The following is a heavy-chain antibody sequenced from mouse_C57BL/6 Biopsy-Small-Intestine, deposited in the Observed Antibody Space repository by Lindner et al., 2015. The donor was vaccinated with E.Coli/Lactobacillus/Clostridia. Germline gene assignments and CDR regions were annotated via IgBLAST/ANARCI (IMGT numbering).Heavy chain of an antibody. D-gene: IGHD1-1*01. CDR2: IYPGDGDT. V-gene: IGHV1-80*01. Sequence: VQLQESGAELVKPGASVKISCKASGYAFSSYWMNWVKQRPGKGLECIGQIYPGDGDTNYNGKFKGKATLTADKSSSTAYMQLSSLTSEDSAVYFCARHYYGSSYDWYFDVWGTGTTVTVSS. CDR1: GYAFSSYW. J-gene: IGHJ1*03. CDR3: ARHYYGSSYDWYFDV.